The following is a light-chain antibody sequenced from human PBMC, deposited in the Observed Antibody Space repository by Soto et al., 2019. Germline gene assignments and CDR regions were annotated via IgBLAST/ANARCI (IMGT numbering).Light chain of an antibody. CDR1: QSVSRY. Sequence: EIVLTHSPATLSLSPCERATLSFRASQSVSRYLVWYQQKPGQAPRLLIYGASTRATGIPARFSGSGSGTEFTLTISSLQSEDFAVYYCQQYNNWPRTFGQGTKVDI. J-gene: IGKJ1*01. CDR2: GAS. V-gene: IGKV3-15*01. CDR3: QQYNNWPRT.